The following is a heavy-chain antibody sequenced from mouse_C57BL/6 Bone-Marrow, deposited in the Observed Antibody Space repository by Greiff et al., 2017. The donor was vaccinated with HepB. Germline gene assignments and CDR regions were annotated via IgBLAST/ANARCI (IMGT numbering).Heavy chain of an antibody. J-gene: IGHJ2*01. CDR3: ARGYDYDDDAGY. CDR1: GFNIKNTY. Sequence: EVKLVESVAELVRPGASVKLSCTASGFNIKNTYMHWVKQRPEQGLEWIGRIDPANGNTKYAPKFQGKATITADTSSNTAYLQLSSLTSEDTAIYYCARGYDYDDDAGYWGQGTTLTVSS. CDR2: IDPANGNT. V-gene: IGHV14-3*01. D-gene: IGHD2-4*01.